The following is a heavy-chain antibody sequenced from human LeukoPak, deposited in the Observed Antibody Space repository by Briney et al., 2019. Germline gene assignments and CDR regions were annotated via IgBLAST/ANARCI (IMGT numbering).Heavy chain of an antibody. CDR1: GYTFTGYY. D-gene: IGHD6-13*01. J-gene: IGHJ4*02. V-gene: IGHV1-18*04. CDR2: ISAYNGNT. CDR3: ARGPRAAADDY. Sequence: ASVKVSCKASGYTFTGYYMHWVRQAPGQGLEWMGWISAYNGNTNYAQKLQGRVTMTTDTSTSTAYMELRSLTSEDTAVYYCARGPRAAADDYWGQGTLVTVSS.